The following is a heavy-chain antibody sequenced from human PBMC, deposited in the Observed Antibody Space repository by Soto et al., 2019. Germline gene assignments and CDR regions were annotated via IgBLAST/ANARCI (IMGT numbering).Heavy chain of an antibody. J-gene: IGHJ6*02. CDR3: AKGHIVATIRYYYGMDV. CDR1: GFTFSSYG. CDR2: ISYDGSNK. D-gene: IGHD5-12*01. V-gene: IGHV3-30*18. Sequence: GGSLRLSCAASGFTFSSYGMHWVRQAPGKGLEWVAVISYDGSNKYYADSVKGRFTISRDNSKNTLYLQMNSLRAEDTAVYYCAKGHIVATIRYYYGMDVWGQGTTLTVSS.